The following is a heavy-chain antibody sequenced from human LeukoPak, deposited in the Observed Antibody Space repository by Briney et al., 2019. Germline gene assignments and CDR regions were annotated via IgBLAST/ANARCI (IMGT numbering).Heavy chain of an antibody. CDR2: CRGKTNSYST. CDR3: VRRRVGVAPASDM. J-gene: IGHJ3*02. D-gene: IGHD1-26*01. Sequence: PGGSLRLSCAASGFTFGIYAMNWVRQAPGEGLEWVARCRGKTNSYSTEYAASVNGRFTISRDDSKNSLYLQMNSLKTEDTAVYYCVRRRVGVAPASDMWGQGTTVTVSS. V-gene: IGHV3-72*01. CDR1: GFTFGIYA.